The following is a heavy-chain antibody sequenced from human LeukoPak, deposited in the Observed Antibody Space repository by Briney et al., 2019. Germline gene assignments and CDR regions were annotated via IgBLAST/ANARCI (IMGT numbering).Heavy chain of an antibody. CDR3: ARVCSTTTCYPANDY. J-gene: IGHJ4*02. D-gene: IGHD2-2*01. CDR2: ITSNGGTT. Sequence: PGGSLRLSCSASGFTFSSYAMHWVRQAPGKGLEYVSAITSNGGTTYYADSVKGRFTISRDNSKNTLYLHMGSLRVEDMAVYYCARVCSTTTCYPANDYWGQGTLVTVSS. CDR1: GFTFSSYA. V-gene: IGHV3-64*02.